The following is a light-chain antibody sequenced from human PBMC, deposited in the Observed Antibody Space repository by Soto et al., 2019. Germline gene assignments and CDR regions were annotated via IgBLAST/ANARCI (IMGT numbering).Light chain of an antibody. J-gene: IGKJ2*01. Sequence: EIVLTQSPVTLSLSPGERATLSCRASQSVTSNYLAWYQHKPGQAPRLLIYGASSRATGIPDRFSGSGSGTDFTLTISRLEPEDFAVYYCQQYGSSPYTFGQGTKLEI. CDR2: GAS. CDR3: QQYGSSPYT. CDR1: QSVTSNY. V-gene: IGKV3-20*01.